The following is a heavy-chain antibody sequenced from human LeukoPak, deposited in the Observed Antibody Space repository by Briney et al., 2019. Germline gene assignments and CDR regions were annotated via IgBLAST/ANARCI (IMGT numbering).Heavy chain of an antibody. D-gene: IGHD2-15*01. CDR2: ISSNGGST. V-gene: IGHV3-64*01. CDR1: GFTFSSYA. CDR3: AKDLGYPYYYYMDV. Sequence: GGSLRLSCAASGFTFSSYAMHWVRQAPGKGLEYVSAISSNGGSTYYANSVKGRFTISRDNSKNTLYLQMNSLRAEDTAVYYCAKDLGYPYYYYMDVWGKGTTVTVSS. J-gene: IGHJ6*03.